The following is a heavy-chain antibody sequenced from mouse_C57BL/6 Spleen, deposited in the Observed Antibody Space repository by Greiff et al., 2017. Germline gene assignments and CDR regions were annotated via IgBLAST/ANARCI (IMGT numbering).Heavy chain of an antibody. CDR2: IHPNRGST. D-gene: IGHD2-12*01. V-gene: IGHV1-64*01. CDR3: ASSYSYYDPYLDY. Sequence: QVQLQQPGAELVKPGASVKLSCKASGYTFTSYWMHWVKQRPGQGLEWIGMIHPNRGSTNYNEKFKSKATLTVDKSSSTAYMQLSSLTSEDSAVYYGASSYSYYDPYLDYWGQGATLTVSS. J-gene: IGHJ2*01. CDR1: GYTFTSYW.